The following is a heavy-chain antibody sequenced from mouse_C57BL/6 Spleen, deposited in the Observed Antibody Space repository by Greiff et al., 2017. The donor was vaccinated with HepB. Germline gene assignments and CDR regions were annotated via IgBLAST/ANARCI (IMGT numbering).Heavy chain of an antibody. CDR1: GYTFTSYW. CDR3: ARSGDYDGGYWYFDV. D-gene: IGHD2-4*01. CDR2: IYPGSGST. J-gene: IGHJ1*03. Sequence: QVQLKQSGAELVKPGASVKMSCKASGYTFTSYWITWVKQRPGQGLEWIGDIYPGSGSTNYNEKFKSKATLTVDTSSSTAYMQLSSLTSEDSAVYYCARSGDYDGGYWYFDVWGTGTTVTVSS. V-gene: IGHV1-55*01.